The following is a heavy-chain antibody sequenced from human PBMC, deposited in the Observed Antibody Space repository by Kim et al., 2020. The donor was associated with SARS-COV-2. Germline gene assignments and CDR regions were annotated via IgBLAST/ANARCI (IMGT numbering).Heavy chain of an antibody. CDR1: GFTFSAYD. CDR3: ARDRWGGAFDS. D-gene: IGHD2-21*01. CDR2: ITKTSSTI. V-gene: IGHV3-48*01. J-gene: IGHJ3*02. Sequence: GGSLRLSCATSGFTFSAYDMNWVRQAPGKGLEWLSCITKTSSTIYYADSVKGRFTISRDNAKNSLYLQMNSLTAEDTAVYFCARDRWGGAFDSWGQGTLVTVSS.